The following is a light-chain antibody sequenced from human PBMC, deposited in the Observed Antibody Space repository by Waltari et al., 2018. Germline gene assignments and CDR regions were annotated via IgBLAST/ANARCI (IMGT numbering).Light chain of an antibody. CDR3: CSYAGITTYVV. J-gene: IGLJ3*02. Sequence: QSALTQPASVSGSPGQSITIPCTGTTSDVGSYDLVSWYQHHPGKAPKLIIFEVYRRPSGVSYRFSGSKSGNTASLTISGLQAEDEADYYCCSYAGITTYVVFGGGTKLTVL. V-gene: IGLV2-23*02. CDR2: EVY. CDR1: TSDVGSYDL.